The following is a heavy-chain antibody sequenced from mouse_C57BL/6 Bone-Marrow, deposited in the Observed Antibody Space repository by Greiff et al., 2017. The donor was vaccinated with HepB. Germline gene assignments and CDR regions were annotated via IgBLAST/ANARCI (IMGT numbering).Heavy chain of an antibody. J-gene: IGHJ3*01. Sequence: DVKLVESGGGLVQPGGSLSLSCAASGFTFTDYYMSWVRQPPGKALEWLGFIRNKANGYTTEYSASVKGRVTISRDNSQSILYLQMNALRAEDSATYYCARHCYDCGGAWFAYWGQGTLVTVSA. V-gene: IGHV7-3*01. CDR2: IRNKANGYTT. D-gene: IGHD2-4*01. CDR1: GFTFTDYY. CDR3: ARHCYDCGGAWFAY.